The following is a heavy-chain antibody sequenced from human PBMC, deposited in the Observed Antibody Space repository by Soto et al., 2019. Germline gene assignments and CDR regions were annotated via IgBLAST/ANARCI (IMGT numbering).Heavy chain of an antibody. J-gene: IGHJ6*02. CDR3: AKDTISGAARSTGYYYYYGMDV. CDR1: GFTFDDYA. D-gene: IGHD6-6*01. V-gene: IGHV3-9*01. CDR2: ISWNSGGI. Sequence: HPGGSLRLSCAASGFTFDDYAMHWVRQAPGKGLEWVSGISWNSGGIGYADSVKGRFTISRDNAKNSLYLQMNSLRAEDTALYYCAKDTISGAARSTGYYYYYGMDVWGQGTTVTVSS.